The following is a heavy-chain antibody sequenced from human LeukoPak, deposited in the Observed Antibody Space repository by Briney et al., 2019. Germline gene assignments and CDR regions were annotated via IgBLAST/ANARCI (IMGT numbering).Heavy chain of an antibody. CDR2: IKSKTDGGTT. CDR3: TKYDFGAFDI. D-gene: IGHD3-3*01. Sequence: GGSLRLSRAASGFTFSNAWMSWVRQAPGKGLEWVGRIKSKTDGGTTDYAAPVKGRFTISRDDSKSIAYLQMNSLKTEDTAVYYCTKYDFGAFDIWGQGTMVTVSS. CDR1: GFTFSNAW. J-gene: IGHJ3*02. V-gene: IGHV3-15*01.